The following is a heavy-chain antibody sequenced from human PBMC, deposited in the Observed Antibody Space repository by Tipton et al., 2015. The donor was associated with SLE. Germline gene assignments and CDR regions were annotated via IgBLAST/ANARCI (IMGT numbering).Heavy chain of an antibody. D-gene: IGHD3-3*01. CDR2: ISSSSSYI. Sequence: GSLRLSCAASGFTFSSYSMNWVRQAPGKGLEWVSSISSSSSYIYYADSVKGRFTISRDNAKNSLYLQMNSLRAEDTAVYYCARGAYDFWGGDYYGMDVWGQGTTVTVSS. J-gene: IGHJ6*02. CDR1: GFTFSSYS. CDR3: ARGAYDFWGGDYYGMDV. V-gene: IGHV3-21*01.